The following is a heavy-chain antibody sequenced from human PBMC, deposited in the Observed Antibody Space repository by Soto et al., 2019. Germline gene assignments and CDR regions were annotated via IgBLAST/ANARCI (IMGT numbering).Heavy chain of an antibody. Sequence: GGSLRLSCAASGFTFSSYAMSWVRQAPGKGLEWVSAISGSGGSTYYADSVKGRFTISRDNSKNTLFLQMNSLRADDTAVYYCAKDQASGQGSFDSWGQGTLVTVSS. CDR2: ISGSGGST. V-gene: IGHV3-23*01. CDR1: GFTFSSYA. CDR3: AKDQASGQGSFDS. J-gene: IGHJ4*02.